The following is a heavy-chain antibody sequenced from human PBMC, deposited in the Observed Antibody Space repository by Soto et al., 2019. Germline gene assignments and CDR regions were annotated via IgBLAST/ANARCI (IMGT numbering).Heavy chain of an antibody. Sequence: GGSLRLSCAASGFTFSSYAMSWVRQAQGKGLEWVSAISGSGGSTYYADSVKGRFTISRDNSKNTLYLQMNSLRAEDTAVYYCAKVLAYDSSGYDYWGQGTLVTVSS. V-gene: IGHV3-23*01. D-gene: IGHD3-22*01. CDR1: GFTFSSYA. CDR3: AKVLAYDSSGYDY. J-gene: IGHJ4*02. CDR2: ISGSGGST.